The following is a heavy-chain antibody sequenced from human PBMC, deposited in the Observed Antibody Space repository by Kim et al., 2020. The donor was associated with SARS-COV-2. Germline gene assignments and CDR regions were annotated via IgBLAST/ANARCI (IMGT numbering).Heavy chain of an antibody. Sequence: GSTYCTDTVKGRFTISRDNSKNMLYLQMNSLRAEDTAVYYCAKGVAAAGYYWGQGTLVTVSS. J-gene: IGHJ4*02. CDR3: AKGVAAAGYY. CDR2: GST. D-gene: IGHD6-13*01. V-gene: IGHV3-23*01.